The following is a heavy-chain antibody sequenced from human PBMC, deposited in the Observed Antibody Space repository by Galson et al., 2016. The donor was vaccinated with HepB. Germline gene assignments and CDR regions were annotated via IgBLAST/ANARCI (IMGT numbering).Heavy chain of an antibody. V-gene: IGHV1-2*06. Sequence: SVKVSCKASGFTYTDYFIHWVRQAPGQGLEWMGRINPSSVYTNYAQNFQGRVTLTRDTSISTAYMELTSLTSDDTAVYYCARSISVRGNLHFDFWGQGTLVTVSS. J-gene: IGHJ4*02. CDR1: GFTYTDYF. CDR3: ARSISVRGNLHFDF. CDR2: INPSSVYT. D-gene: IGHD3-9*01.